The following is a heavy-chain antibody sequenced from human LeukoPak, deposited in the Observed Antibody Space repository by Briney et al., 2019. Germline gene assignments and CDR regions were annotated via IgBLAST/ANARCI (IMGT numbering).Heavy chain of an antibody. D-gene: IGHD3-22*01. CDR2: INPNSGGT. CDR1: GHPFTGYY. V-gene: IGHV1-2*02. Sequence: ASVKVSCKASGHPFTGYYMHWVRQAPGQGLEWMGWINPNSGGTNYAQKFQGRVTMTRDTSISTAYMELSRLRSDDTAVYYCARARGYYDSSGYYCPLGYWGQGTLVTVSS. CDR3: ARARGYYDSSGYYCPLGY. J-gene: IGHJ4*02.